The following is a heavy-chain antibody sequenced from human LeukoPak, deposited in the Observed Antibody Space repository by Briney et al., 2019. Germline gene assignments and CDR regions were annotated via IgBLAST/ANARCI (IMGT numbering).Heavy chain of an antibody. Sequence: GGSLRLSCEASGFTFSTFAMIWVRQPPGKGLEWVSYISSSGSTIYYADSVKGRFTISRDNAKNSLYLQMNSLRAEDTAVYYCARTRYDFWSGYSNWGQGTLVTVSS. V-gene: IGHV3-48*04. CDR1: GFTFSTFA. CDR3: ARTRYDFWSGYSN. J-gene: IGHJ4*02. CDR2: ISSSGSTI. D-gene: IGHD3-3*01.